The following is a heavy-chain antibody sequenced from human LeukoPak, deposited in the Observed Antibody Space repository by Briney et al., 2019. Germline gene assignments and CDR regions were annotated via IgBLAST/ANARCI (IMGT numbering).Heavy chain of an antibody. CDR2: LHSDGTI. CDR1: GVIVSSHY. V-gene: IGHV3-53*01. J-gene: IGHJ4*02. CDR3: ATPERSDTSGYFY. Sequence: GGSLRLSCAASGVIVSSHYMSWIRQAPGKGLEWVSVLHSDGTIHYADSVKGRFTISRDNPKNTLYLQMNGLRAEDTALYYCATPERSDTSGYFYWGQGTLVTVSS. D-gene: IGHD3-22*01.